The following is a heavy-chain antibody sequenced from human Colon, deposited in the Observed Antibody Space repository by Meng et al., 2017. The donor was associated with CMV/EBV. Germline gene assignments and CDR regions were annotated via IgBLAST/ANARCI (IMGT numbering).Heavy chain of an antibody. CDR2: IFYTGST. CDR1: GGAVSSDTHY. Sequence: TVSGGAVSSDTHYWGWIRQPPGKGLEWIGYIFYTGSTKYNPSLKSRVTISLDTSKNQFSLRVNSVTAADTAVYYCARNIFRGVPPDYWGQGTLVTVSS. CDR3: ARNIFRGVPPDY. V-gene: IGHV4-61*01. J-gene: IGHJ4*02. D-gene: IGHD3-9*01.